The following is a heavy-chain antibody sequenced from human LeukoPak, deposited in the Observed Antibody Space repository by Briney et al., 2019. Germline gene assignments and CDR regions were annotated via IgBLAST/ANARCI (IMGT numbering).Heavy chain of an antibody. Sequence: GGSLRLSCATSGFTFSSYTMSWVRQAPGKGLEWVSTISGSGGSTYYADSVKGRFTISRDNSKNTLYLQMDSLRGEDMAVYYCARRGDGYGGMTARYFQHWGQGTLVTVSS. D-gene: IGHD4-23*01. CDR3: ARRGDGYGGMTARYFQH. J-gene: IGHJ1*01. V-gene: IGHV3-23*01. CDR1: GFTFSSYT. CDR2: ISGSGGST.